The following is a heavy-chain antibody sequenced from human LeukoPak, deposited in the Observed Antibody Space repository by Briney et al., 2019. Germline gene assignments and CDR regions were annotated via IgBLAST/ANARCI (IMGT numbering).Heavy chain of an antibody. CDR1: GYTFTGYY. D-gene: IGHD4-17*01. Sequence: ASVKVSCKASGYTFTGYYMHWVRQAPGQGLEWMGWINPNNGGTNYAQKFQGRVTMTRDTSISTAYMELSRLRSDDTAVYYCARGRTYGDYLDYWGQGTLVTVSS. CDR3: ARGRTYGDYLDY. CDR2: INPNNGGT. J-gene: IGHJ4*02. V-gene: IGHV1-2*02.